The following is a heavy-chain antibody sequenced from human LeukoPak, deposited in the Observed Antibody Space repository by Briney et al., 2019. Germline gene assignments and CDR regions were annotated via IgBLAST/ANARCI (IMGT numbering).Heavy chain of an antibody. CDR2: ICYTGNM. CDR1: GGSISNDY. V-gene: IGHV4-59*12. J-gene: IGHJ4*02. D-gene: IGHD6-13*01. Sequence: SETLSLTCSVSGGSISNDYWNWIRQPPGKGLEWIGYICYTGNMLYSPPLKSRVTISVDTSKNQFSLRLSSVTAADTAVYYCARDVGAGMAAAFDFWGQGTLVTVSS. CDR3: ARDVGAGMAAAFDF.